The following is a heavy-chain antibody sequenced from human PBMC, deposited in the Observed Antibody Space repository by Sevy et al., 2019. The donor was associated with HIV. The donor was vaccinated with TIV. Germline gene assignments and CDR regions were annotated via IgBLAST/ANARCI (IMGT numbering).Heavy chain of an antibody. Sequence: GGSLRLSCAASGFTFSSYGMHWVRQAPGKGLEWVAVIWYDGSNKYYADSVKGRFTISRDNSKNTLYLQMNSLRAEDTAVYYCARDGCGGDFYPQFDYWGQGTLVTVSS. CDR1: GFTFSSYG. CDR2: IWYDGSNK. CDR3: ARDGCGGDFYPQFDY. V-gene: IGHV3-33*01. D-gene: IGHD2-21*02. J-gene: IGHJ4*02.